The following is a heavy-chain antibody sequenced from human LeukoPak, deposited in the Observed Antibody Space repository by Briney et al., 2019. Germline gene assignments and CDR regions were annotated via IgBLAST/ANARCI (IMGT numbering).Heavy chain of an antibody. Sequence: SGGSLRLSCAASGFTFSDYYMSWIRQAPGKGLEWVSYISSSGSTIYYADSVKGRFTISRDNANNSLYLQMNSLRAEDTAVYYCARETPYYYDISGHLDYWGQGTLVTVSS. J-gene: IGHJ4*02. D-gene: IGHD3-22*01. CDR1: GFTFSDYY. CDR2: ISSSGSTI. CDR3: ARETPYYYDISGHLDY. V-gene: IGHV3-11*04.